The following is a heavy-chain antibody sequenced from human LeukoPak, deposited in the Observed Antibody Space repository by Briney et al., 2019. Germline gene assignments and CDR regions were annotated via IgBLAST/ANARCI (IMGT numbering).Heavy chain of an antibody. CDR3: ARAGGTSWADY. Sequence: GGSLRLSREASGFTFRDYWMTWVRQAPGKGLEWVANVKQDGTEKFYVDSVKGRLTISRDNGKNSLYLQMNSLRVEDTAIYYCARAGGTSWADYWGQGTLVTVSS. J-gene: IGHJ4*02. CDR2: VKQDGTEK. D-gene: IGHD6-13*01. CDR1: GFTFRDYW. V-gene: IGHV3-7*01.